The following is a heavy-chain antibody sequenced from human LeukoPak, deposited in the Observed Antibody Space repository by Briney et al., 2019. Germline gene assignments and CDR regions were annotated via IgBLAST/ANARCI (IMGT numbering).Heavy chain of an antibody. Sequence: VASVKVSCKASGYTFTSYYMHWVRQAPGQGLEWMGIINPSGGSTSYAQKFQGRVTMTRDTSTSTVYMELSSLRSEDTAVYYCARGRVSDKPKEALDYWGQGTLVTVPS. CDR1: GYTFTSYY. CDR2: INPSGGST. J-gene: IGHJ4*02. D-gene: IGHD1-14*01. CDR3: ARGRVSDKPKEALDY. V-gene: IGHV1-46*01.